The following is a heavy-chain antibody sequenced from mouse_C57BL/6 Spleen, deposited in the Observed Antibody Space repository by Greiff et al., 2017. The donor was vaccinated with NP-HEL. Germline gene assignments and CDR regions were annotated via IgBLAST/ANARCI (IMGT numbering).Heavy chain of an antibody. CDR3: ARGSYYYGSSYGYYAMDY. Sequence: DVKLVESGGGLVKPGGSLKLSCAASGFTFSSYAMSWVRQTPEKRLEWVATISDGGSYTYYPDNVKGRFTISRDNAKNNLYLQMSHLKSEDTAMYYCARGSYYYGSSYGYYAMDYWGQGTSVTVSS. V-gene: IGHV5-4*03. CDR2: ISDGGSYT. CDR1: GFTFSSYA. J-gene: IGHJ4*01. D-gene: IGHD1-1*01.